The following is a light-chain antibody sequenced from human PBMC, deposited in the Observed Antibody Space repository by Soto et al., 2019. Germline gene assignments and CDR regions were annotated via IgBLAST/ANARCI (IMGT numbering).Light chain of an antibody. Sequence: QSALTQPPSASGPPGQSVTISCTGTSTDVGGYNFVSWYQHHSGKAPKLIIYEVTKRPSGVPDRFSGSRSGNTASLTVSGLQAEDEADYYCSSYAGSNLDYVFGTGTKVTVL. J-gene: IGLJ1*01. CDR1: STDVGGYNF. CDR2: EVT. V-gene: IGLV2-8*01. CDR3: SSYAGSNLDYV.